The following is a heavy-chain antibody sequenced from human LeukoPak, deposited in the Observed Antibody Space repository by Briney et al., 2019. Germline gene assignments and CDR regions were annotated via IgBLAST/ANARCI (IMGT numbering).Heavy chain of an antibody. CDR3: ARGMITFGGVRRDLDY. Sequence: ASVNVSFKASGYTFTGYYMHWVRQAPGQGLEWMGWINPNSGGTNYAQKFQGRVTMTRDTSISTAYMELSRLRSDDTAVYYCARGMITFGGVRRDLDYWGQGTLVTVSS. V-gene: IGHV1-2*02. J-gene: IGHJ4*02. CDR1: GYTFTGYY. D-gene: IGHD3-16*01. CDR2: INPNSGGT.